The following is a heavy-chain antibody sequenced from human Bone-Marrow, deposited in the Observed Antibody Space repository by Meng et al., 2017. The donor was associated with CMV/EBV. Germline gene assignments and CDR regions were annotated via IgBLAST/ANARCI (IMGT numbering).Heavy chain of an antibody. CDR1: GYTFTSYD. Sequence: ASVKVSCKASGYTFTSYDINWVRQATGLGLEWMGWINPNSGTTNYAQKFQGRVTMTRDTSISTAYMELSRLRSDDTAVYYCARDLRPGTTIFGVRSVHYGMDVWGQGTTVTVSS. CDR2: INPNSGTT. D-gene: IGHD3-3*01. CDR3: ARDLRPGTTIFGVRSVHYGMDV. J-gene: IGHJ6*02. V-gene: IGHV1-2*02.